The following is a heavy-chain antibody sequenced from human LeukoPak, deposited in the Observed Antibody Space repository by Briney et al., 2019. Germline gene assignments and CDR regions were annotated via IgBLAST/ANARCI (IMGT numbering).Heavy chain of an antibody. CDR3: ARSIPGIAAAVTRWFDP. J-gene: IGHJ5*02. V-gene: IGHV4-59*08. Sequence: KPSETLSLTCTVSGGSISSYYWSWIRQPPGKGLEWIGYIYYSGSTNYNPSLKSRVTISVDTSKNQFSLKLSSVTAADTAVYYCARSIPGIAAAVTRWFDPWGQGTLVTVSS. CDR2: IYYSGST. D-gene: IGHD6-13*01. CDR1: GGSISSYY.